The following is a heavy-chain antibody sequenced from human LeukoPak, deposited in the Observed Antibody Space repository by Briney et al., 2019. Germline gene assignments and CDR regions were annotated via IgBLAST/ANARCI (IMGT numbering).Heavy chain of an antibody. J-gene: IGHJ6*03. V-gene: IGHV3-30*02. CDR2: IRYDGSGK. D-gene: IGHD3-22*01. Sequence: GGSLRLSCAASGFTFSSYGMHWVRQAPGKGLEWVAFIRYDGSGKYYADSVRGRFTISRDNSKSTLYLQMNSLRAEDTAVYYCAKGSKAVVFTRDHYMDVWGKGTTVSISS. CDR3: AKGSKAVVFTRDHYMDV. CDR1: GFTFSSYG.